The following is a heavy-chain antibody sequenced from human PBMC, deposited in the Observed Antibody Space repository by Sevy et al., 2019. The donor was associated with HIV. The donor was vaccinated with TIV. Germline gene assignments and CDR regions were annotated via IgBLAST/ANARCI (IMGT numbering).Heavy chain of an antibody. CDR1: GYTFTGNY. CDR3: ATSREPITPVGYF. CDR2: INPHSGVA. D-gene: IGHD1-20*01. V-gene: IGHV1-2*02. Sequence: ASVKVSCKASGYTFTGNYMHWVRQAPGQGLEWMGWINPHSGVATYAQKFQGRVTMTRDTSISSAYMELSSLNSDDTAVYYCATSREPITPVGYFWGQGTLVTVSS. J-gene: IGHJ4*02.